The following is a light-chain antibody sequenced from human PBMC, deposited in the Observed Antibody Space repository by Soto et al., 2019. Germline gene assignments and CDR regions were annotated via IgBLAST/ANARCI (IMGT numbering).Light chain of an antibody. J-gene: IGKJ3*01. CDR1: QGISNY. CDR3: QMYNSAPGT. CDR2: AAS. Sequence: DIQMTQSPSSLSASVGDRVTISCWASQGISNYLAWYQQRPGKVPKLLIYAASTLQSGVPSRFSGSGSGTHFTLTISSLQPEDVATYYCQMYNSAPGTFGPGTKVDIK. V-gene: IGKV1-27*01.